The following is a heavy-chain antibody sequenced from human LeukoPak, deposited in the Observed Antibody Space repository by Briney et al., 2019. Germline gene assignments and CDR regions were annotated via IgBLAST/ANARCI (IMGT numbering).Heavy chain of an antibody. Sequence: GGSLRLSCAASGFTFSSYSMNWVRQAPGKGLEWVSSISSSSSYIYYADSVKGRFTISRDNAKNSLYLQMNSLRAEGTAVYYRARGSDYYDSSGYFDYWGQGTLVTVSS. J-gene: IGHJ4*02. D-gene: IGHD3-22*01. V-gene: IGHV3-21*01. CDR2: ISSSSSYI. CDR1: GFTFSSYS. CDR3: ARGSDYYDSSGYFDY.